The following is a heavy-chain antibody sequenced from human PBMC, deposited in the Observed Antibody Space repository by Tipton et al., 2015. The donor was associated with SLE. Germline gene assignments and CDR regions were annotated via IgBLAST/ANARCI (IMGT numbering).Heavy chain of an antibody. Sequence: TLSLTCTVSGGSISTYYWSWIRQPAGKGLEWVGRFYTSGVTRYNPSLKSRVTISVDTSNNQFSLRLSSVTAADTAMYYCTRHFYTFDYWGQGTLVTVSS. D-gene: IGHD2/OR15-2a*01. J-gene: IGHJ4*02. CDR3: TRHFYTFDY. V-gene: IGHV4-4*07. CDR2: FYTSGVT. CDR1: GGSISTYY.